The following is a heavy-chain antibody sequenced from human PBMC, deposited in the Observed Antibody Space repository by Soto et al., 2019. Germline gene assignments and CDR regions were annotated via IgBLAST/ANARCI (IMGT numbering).Heavy chain of an antibody. J-gene: IGHJ4*02. D-gene: IGHD6-19*01. Sequence: QVQLQQSGPGLVKPSGTLSLTCAVSGGSVNSPNCWNWVRHPPEKGLEWMGEVHHSGTSNYSPSLKTRLTLSGDKSNNEVSMNRRSVTAADTAIYYWGRANTSGSPIDSWGQGILVTVSS. V-gene: IGHV4-4*02. CDR1: GGSVNSPNC. CDR3: GRANTSGSPIDS. CDR2: VHHSGTS.